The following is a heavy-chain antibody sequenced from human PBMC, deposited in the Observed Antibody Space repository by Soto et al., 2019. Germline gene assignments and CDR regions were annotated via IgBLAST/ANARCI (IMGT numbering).Heavy chain of an antibody. CDR3: ARTRIVGATGDAFDI. V-gene: IGHV3-30-3*01. CDR2: ISYDGSNK. Sequence: QAQLVECGGGVVQPGRSLRLSCAASGFTFSSYAMHWVRQAPGKGLEWVAVISYDGSNKYYAVSVKGRFTISRDNSKNTLYMQMNSLSAEDTAVYYCARTRIVGATGDAFDIWGQGTMVTVSS. CDR1: GFTFSSYA. J-gene: IGHJ3*02. D-gene: IGHD1-26*01.